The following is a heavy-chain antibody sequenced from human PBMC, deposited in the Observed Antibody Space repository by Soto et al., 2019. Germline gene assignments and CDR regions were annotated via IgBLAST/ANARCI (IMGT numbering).Heavy chain of an antibody. CDR2: NHNRGTT. V-gene: IGHV4-31*03. Sequence: QVQLQESGPGLVKPSQTLSLTCTVSGGSITNDDYYWNWIRQLPGKGLEWIGYNHNRGTTDYNPSLKSRVTISVDTSKSQFALKLSSVTAADTAVYFCARQKQWLSPFDDWGQGTLVTVSS. CDR1: GGSITNDDYY. D-gene: IGHD6-19*01. J-gene: IGHJ4*02. CDR3: ARQKQWLSPFDD.